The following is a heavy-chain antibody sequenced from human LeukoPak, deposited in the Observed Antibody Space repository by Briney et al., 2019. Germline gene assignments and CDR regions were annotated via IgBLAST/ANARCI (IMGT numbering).Heavy chain of an antibody. Sequence: SQTLSLTCTVSGGPFSSGGYAWSWIRQPSGKGLEWIGYIYHSGSTFYNPSLKSRATLSVDRSKNQFSLKLSSVTAADTAVYYCARAILNYYYYGIDVWGKGTTVTVSS. V-gene: IGHV4-30-2*01. J-gene: IGHJ6*04. CDR2: IYHSGST. CDR3: ARAILNYYYYGIDV. CDR1: GGPFSSGGYA.